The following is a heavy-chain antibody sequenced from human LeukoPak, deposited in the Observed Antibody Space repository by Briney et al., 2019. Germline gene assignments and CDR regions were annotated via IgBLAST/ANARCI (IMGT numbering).Heavy chain of an antibody. J-gene: IGHJ4*02. CDR1: GGTFSSYA. V-gene: IGHV1-69*05. CDR2: IIPIFGTA. D-gene: IGHD6-13*01. Sequence: ASVKVSCKASGGTFSSYAISWVRQAPGQGLEWMGGIIPIFGTANYAQKFQGRVTITTDESTSTAYMELSSLRSEDTAVYYCAREAYSNSSIHVYWGQGTLVTVSS. CDR3: AREAYSNSSIHVY.